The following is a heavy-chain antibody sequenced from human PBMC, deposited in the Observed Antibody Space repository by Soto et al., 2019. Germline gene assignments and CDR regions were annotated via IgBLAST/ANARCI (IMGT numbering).Heavy chain of an antibody. CDR3: ASCSSTPYGMDV. V-gene: IGHV4-34*01. CDR2: INHSGST. D-gene: IGHD6-13*01. J-gene: IGHJ6*02. CDR1: GGSFSGYY. Sequence: LTCAVYGGSFSGYYWSWIRQPPGKGLEWIGEINHSGSTNYNPSLKSRVTISVDTSKNQFSLKLSSVTAADTAVYYCASCSSTPYGMDVWGQGTTVTVSS.